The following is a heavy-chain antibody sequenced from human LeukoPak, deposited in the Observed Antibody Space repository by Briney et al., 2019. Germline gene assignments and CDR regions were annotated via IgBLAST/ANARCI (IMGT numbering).Heavy chain of an antibody. CDR3: AKDLVVGGSTKGYFDY. CDR2: ISSSGSTI. J-gene: IGHJ4*02. D-gene: IGHD2-15*01. Sequence: PGGSLRLSCAASGFTFSDYYMSWIRQAPGKGLEWVSYISSSGSTIYYADSVKGRFTISRDNSKNTLYLQMNSLRAEDTAVYYCAKDLVVGGSTKGYFDYWGQGTLVTVSS. V-gene: IGHV3-11*04. CDR1: GFTFSDYY.